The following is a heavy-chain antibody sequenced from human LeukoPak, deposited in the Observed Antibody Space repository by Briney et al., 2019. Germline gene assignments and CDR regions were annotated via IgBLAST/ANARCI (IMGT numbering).Heavy chain of an antibody. CDR3: ATSRADYYDSSPQAFDI. Sequence: ASVKVSCKVSGYTLTELSMHWVRQAPGKGLEWMGGFDPEDGETIYAQKFQGRVTMTEDTSTDTAYMELSSLGSEDTAVYYCATSRADYYDSSPQAFDIWGQGTMVTVSS. CDR2: FDPEDGET. J-gene: IGHJ3*02. CDR1: GYTLTELS. D-gene: IGHD3-22*01. V-gene: IGHV1-24*01.